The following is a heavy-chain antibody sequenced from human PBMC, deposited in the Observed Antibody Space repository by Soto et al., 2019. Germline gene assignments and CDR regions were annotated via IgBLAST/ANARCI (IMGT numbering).Heavy chain of an antibody. CDR2: IRHDGSND. D-gene: IGHD3-10*01. V-gene: IGHV3-33*03. J-gene: IGHJ6*02. CDR1: GFTFSAFG. CDR3: ASVNTVRSWDYDGMDI. Sequence: QLHLVESGGGVVQPGASVRLSCEASGFTFSAFGMHWVRQAPGKGLEWVAGIRHDGSNDYYSDFAKGRLTISRDNSRDTLYLQINSLRAEDSAVYYCASVNTVRSWDYDGMDIWGQGTTVTVSS.